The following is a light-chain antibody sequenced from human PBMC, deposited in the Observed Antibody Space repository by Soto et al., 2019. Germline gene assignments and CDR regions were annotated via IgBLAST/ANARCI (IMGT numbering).Light chain of an antibody. J-gene: IGLJ3*02. V-gene: IGLV2-8*02. Sequence: QSALTQPPSASRSPGQSVTISCTGTSSDVGGYNYVSWYQQYPGRAPKLMIYEVTKRPSGVPDRFSGSKSGNTASLTVSGLHAEDEADYYCSSYAASNNFYFVFGGGTKLTVL. CDR1: SSDVGGYNY. CDR2: EVT. CDR3: SSYAASNNFYFV.